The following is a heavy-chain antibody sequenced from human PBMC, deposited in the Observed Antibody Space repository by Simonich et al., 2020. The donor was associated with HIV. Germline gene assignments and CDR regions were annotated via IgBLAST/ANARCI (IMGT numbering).Heavy chain of an antibody. Sequence: EVQLVESGGGLVQPGGSLRLSCAASGFTFSSNWVSWVRQAPGKGLVWVANIKENGSEEYYVDSLKGRFTISRDNAKNSLYLQMNSLRAEDTAVYYCARYGGNSGDYFDYWGQGILVTVSS. CDR3: ARYGGNSGDYFDY. CDR1: GFTFSSNW. D-gene: IGHD2-21*02. V-gene: IGHV3-7*01. CDR2: IKENGSEE. J-gene: IGHJ4*02.